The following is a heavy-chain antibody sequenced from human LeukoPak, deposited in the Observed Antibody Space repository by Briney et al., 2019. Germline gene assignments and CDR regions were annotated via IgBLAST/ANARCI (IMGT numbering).Heavy chain of an antibody. D-gene: IGHD3-22*01. CDR1: GGSFSGYY. CDR3: ARDHYYDSSGYSYRRRLTNAFDI. CDR2: INHSGST. J-gene: IGHJ3*02. V-gene: IGHV4-34*01. Sequence: SETLSLTCAVYGGSFSGYYWSWIRQPPGKGLEWIGEINHSGSTNYNPSLKSRVTISADTSKDQFSLKLSSVTAADTAVYYCARDHYYDSSGYSYRRRLTNAFDIWGQGTMVTVSS.